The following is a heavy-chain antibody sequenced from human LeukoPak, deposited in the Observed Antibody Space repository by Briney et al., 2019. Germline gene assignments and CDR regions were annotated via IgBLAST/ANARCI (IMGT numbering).Heavy chain of an antibody. V-gene: IGHV3-23*01. CDR2: ISGSGGST. CDR1: GFTFSSYA. D-gene: IGHD3-10*01. J-gene: IGHJ4*02. Sequence: GGSLRLSCAASGFTFSSYAMSWVCQAPGKGLEWVSAISGSGGSTYYADSVKGRFTISRDNSKNTLYLQMNSLRAEDTAVYYCAKGSSGSRRNYFDYWGQGTLVTVSS. CDR3: AKGSSGSRRNYFDY.